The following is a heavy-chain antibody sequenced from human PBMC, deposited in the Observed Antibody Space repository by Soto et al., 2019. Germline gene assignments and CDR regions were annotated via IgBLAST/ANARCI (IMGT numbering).Heavy chain of an antibody. CDR1: GFTFSSYS. CDR2: ISGSGGST. CDR3: AKWRGMGGTMVRGVMAAFDI. Sequence: EVQLVESGGGLVKPGGSLRLSCAASGFTFSSYSMNWVRQAPGKGLEWVSAISGSGGSTYYADSVKGRFTISRDNSKNTLYLQMNSLRAEDTAVYYCAKWRGMGGTMVRGVMAAFDIWGQGTMVTVSS. D-gene: IGHD3-10*01. J-gene: IGHJ3*02. V-gene: IGHV3-23*04.